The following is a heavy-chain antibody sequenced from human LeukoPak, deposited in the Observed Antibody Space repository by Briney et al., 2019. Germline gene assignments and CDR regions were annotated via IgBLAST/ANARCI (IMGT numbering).Heavy chain of an antibody. CDR3: AKAPYYDSSSYYLDY. D-gene: IGHD3-22*01. CDR2: ISYDGRNK. CDR1: GFTFSSYG. Sequence: GRSLRLSCAASGFTFSSYGMHWVRQAPGKGLEWVALISYDGRNKIYADSVKCRFTISRDNSKSTLHLQMNSLRAEDTAVYYCAKAPYYDSSSYYLDYWGQGTLVTVSS. V-gene: IGHV3-30*18. J-gene: IGHJ4*02.